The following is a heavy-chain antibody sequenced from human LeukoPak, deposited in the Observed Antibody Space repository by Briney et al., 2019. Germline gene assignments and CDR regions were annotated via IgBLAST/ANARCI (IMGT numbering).Heavy chain of an antibody. CDR2: ISSSSSTI. CDR3: AREKNSGSYPFDY. J-gene: IGHJ4*02. CDR1: GFTFGSYS. Sequence: GGSLRLSCAASGFTFGSYSMNWVRQAPGKGLEWVSYISSSSSTIYYADSVKGRFTISRDNAKNSLYLQMNSLRAEDTAVYYCAREKNSGSYPFDYWGQGTLVTVSS. V-gene: IGHV3-48*04. D-gene: IGHD1-26*01.